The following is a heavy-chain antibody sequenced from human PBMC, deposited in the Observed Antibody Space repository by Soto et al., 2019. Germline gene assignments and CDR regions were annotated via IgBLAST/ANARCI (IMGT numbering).Heavy chain of an antibody. J-gene: IGHJ5*02. D-gene: IGHD6-13*01. CDR1: GFAFDDYV. CDR3: AKGGSAALIAPSGKDNWFDP. CDR2: ITWNGGTI. V-gene: IGHV3-9*01. Sequence: GGSLRLSCAASGFAFDDYVMHWVRQPPGRGLEWVSGITWNGGTIRYVDSVKGRFTISRDNAENSLYLQMNSLRPEDTAVYYCAKGGSAALIAPSGKDNWFDPWGQGTQVTVSS.